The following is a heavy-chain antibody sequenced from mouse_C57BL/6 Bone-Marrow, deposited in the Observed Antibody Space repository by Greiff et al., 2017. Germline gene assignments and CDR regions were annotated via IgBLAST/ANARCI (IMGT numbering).Heavy chain of an antibody. D-gene: IGHD4-1*01. CDR3: ASSRWDLYDY. J-gene: IGHJ2*01. CDR1: GYTFTNYW. Sequence: QVQLQQSGAELVRPGPSVNMSCQASGYTFTNYWIGWAKQRPGHGLEWIGDIYPGGGYTNYNEKFKGKAKLTADNSSSTAYMQVNSLTSEDSAIYYCASSRWDLYDYWGQGTTLTVSS. CDR2: IYPGGGYT. V-gene: IGHV1-63*01.